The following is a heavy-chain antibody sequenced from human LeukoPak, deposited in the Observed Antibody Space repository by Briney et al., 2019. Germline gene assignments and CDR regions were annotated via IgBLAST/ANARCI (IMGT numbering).Heavy chain of an antibody. CDR2: IRCDGSNK. CDR1: GFTFSSIG. Sequence: SGGSLRLSCAPSGFTFSSIGMHWVRQAPGKGLEWLAFIRCDGSNKYYADSMKGRLTISRDNSKNTLYLQMNSLRAEDTAVYYCAKGDTTWELPHDYWGQGTLVTVSS. V-gene: IGHV3-30*02. D-gene: IGHD1-26*01. J-gene: IGHJ4*02. CDR3: AKGDTTWELPHDY.